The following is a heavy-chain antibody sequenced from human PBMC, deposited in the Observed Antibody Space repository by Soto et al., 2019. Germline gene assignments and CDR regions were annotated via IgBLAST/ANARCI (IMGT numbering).Heavy chain of an antibody. J-gene: IGHJ6*02. CDR1: GFTFSSYE. Sequence: HPXGSLRLSCAASGFTFSSYEMNWVRQAPGKGLEWVSYISSSGSTIYYADSVKGRFTISRDNAKNSLYLQMNSLRAEDTGVYYCARGSPYDGMDVWGQGTTVTVSS. V-gene: IGHV3-48*03. CDR3: ARGSPYDGMDV. CDR2: ISSSGSTI.